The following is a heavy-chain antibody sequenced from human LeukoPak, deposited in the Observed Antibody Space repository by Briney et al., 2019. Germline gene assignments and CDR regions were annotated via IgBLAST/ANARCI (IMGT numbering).Heavy chain of an antibody. CDR3: ARDQPHGPQWLHLGYYYYYGMDV. J-gene: IGHJ6*02. CDR1: GGTFSSYA. D-gene: IGHD6-19*01. V-gene: IGHV1-69*01. CDR2: IIPIFGTA. Sequence: SVKVSCKASGGTFSSYAISWVRQAPGQGLEWMGGIIPIFGTANYAQKFQGRVTITADESTSTAYMELSSLRSEDTAVYYCARDQPHGPQWLHLGYYYYYGMDVWGQGTTVTVSS.